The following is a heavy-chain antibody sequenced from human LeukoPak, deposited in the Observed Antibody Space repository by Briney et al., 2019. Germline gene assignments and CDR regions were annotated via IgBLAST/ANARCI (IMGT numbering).Heavy chain of an antibody. CDR2: INPNSGGT. D-gene: IGHD6-13*01. CDR3: ATYIAAAATTQSFDY. V-gene: IGHV1-2*02. CDR1: GYTFTGYY. Sequence: ASVKVSCKASGYTFTGYYMHWVRQAPGQGLEWMGWINPNSGGTNYAQKFQGRVTMTRGTSISTAYMELSRLRSDDTAVYYCATYIAAAATTQSFDYWGQGTLVTVSS. J-gene: IGHJ4*02.